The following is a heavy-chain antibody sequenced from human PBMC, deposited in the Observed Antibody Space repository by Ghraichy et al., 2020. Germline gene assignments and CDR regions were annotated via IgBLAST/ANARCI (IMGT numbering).Heavy chain of an antibody. V-gene: IGHV4-59*01. D-gene: IGHD3-9*01. CDR1: GDSITSYY. CDR3: ARAPFDFLTTSYLWFDP. J-gene: IGHJ5*02. CDR2: IYYSGTT. Sequence: SETLSLTCTVSGDSITSYYWSWLRQPPGKGLEWIGYIYYSGTTKYNPSLKSRATISIDTSKNQFSLKLRSVTAADTAVYYCARAPFDFLTTSYLWFDPWGQGTLVTVSS.